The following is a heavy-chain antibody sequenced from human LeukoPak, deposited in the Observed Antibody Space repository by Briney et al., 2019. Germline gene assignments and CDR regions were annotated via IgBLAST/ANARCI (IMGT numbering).Heavy chain of an antibody. CDR1: GFTFSSYS. CDR3: AKDSGEWELLVLGDAFDI. Sequence: GGSLRLSCAASGFTFSSYSMNWVRQAPGKGLEWVSSISSSSSYIYYADSVKGRFTIFRDNAKNSLYLQMNSLRAEDTAVYYCAKDSGEWELLVLGDAFDIWGQGTMVTVSS. D-gene: IGHD1-26*01. V-gene: IGHV3-21*01. CDR2: ISSSSSYI. J-gene: IGHJ3*02.